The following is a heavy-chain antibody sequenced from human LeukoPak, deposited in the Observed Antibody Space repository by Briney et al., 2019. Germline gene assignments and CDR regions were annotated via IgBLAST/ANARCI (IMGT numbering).Heavy chain of an antibody. V-gene: IGHV3-30-3*01. CDR2: ISYDGSNK. Sequence: RGSLRLSCAASGFTFSSYAMHWVRQAPGKGLEWVAVISYDGSNKYYADSVKGRFTISRDNSKNTLYLQMNSLRAEDTAVYYCARDKRLDYWGQGTLVTVSS. CDR3: ARDKRLDY. CDR1: GFTFSSYA. J-gene: IGHJ4*02.